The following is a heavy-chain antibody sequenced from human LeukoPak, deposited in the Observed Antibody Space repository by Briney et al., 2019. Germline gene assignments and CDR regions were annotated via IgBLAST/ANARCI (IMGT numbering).Heavy chain of an antibody. J-gene: IGHJ2*01. CDR2: IYYSGST. Sequence: SQTLSLTCTVSGGSISSGGYSWSWIRQHPGKGLEWIGYIYYSGSTNYNPSLKSRVTISVDTSKNQFSLKLSSVTAADTAVYYCARDRGTTAMANWYFDLWGRGTLVTVSS. D-gene: IGHD5-18*01. V-gene: IGHV4-31*03. CDR3: ARDRGTTAMANWYFDL. CDR1: GGSISSGGYS.